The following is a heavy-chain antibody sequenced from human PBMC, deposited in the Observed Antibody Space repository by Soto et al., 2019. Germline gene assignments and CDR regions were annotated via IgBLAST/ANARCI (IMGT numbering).Heavy chain of an antibody. CDR1: GYTFTGYY. Sequence: GASVKVSCKASGYTFTGYYMHWVRQAPGQGLEWMGWINPNSGGTNYAQKFQGWVTMTRDTSISTAYMELSRLRSDDTAVYYCARAPYSSGWYWEYFDYWGQGTLVTVS. V-gene: IGHV1-2*04. CDR3: ARAPYSSGWYWEYFDY. J-gene: IGHJ4*02. CDR2: INPNSGGT. D-gene: IGHD6-19*01.